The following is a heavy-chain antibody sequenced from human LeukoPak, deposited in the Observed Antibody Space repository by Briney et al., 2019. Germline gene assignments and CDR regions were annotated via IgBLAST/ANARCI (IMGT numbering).Heavy chain of an antibody. CDR3: AKERQWVLLWFGESLSYDY. D-gene: IGHD3-10*01. V-gene: IGHV3-23*01. CDR2: INGGGGNT. CDR1: GFTFNSYV. Sequence: GGSLRLSCAASGFTFNSYVMSWVRQAPGKGLEWVSAINGGGGNTYYADSVKGRFTISRDNSKNTLYLQMNSLRAGDTAVYYCAKERQWVLLWFGESLSYDYWGQGTLVTVSS. J-gene: IGHJ4*02.